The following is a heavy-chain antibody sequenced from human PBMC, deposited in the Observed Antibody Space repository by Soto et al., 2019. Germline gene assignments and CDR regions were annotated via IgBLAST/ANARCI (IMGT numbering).Heavy chain of an antibody. D-gene: IGHD3-3*01. CDR2: IIPLLGIA. CDR3: ARDNETIFGVVIAY. CDR1: GGTFSSYT. Sequence: QVQLVQSGAEVKKPGSSVKVSCKASGGTFSSYTISWVRQAPGQGLEWMGRIIPLLGIAYCAKKFQGRVTITADKSTSTAYMELSSLRSEDTAVYYCARDNETIFGVVIAYWGQGTLVTVSS. V-gene: IGHV1-69*08. J-gene: IGHJ4*02.